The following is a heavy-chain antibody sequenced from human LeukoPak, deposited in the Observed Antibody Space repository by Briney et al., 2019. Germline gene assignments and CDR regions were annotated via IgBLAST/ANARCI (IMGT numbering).Heavy chain of an antibody. CDR1: GFTFSNAW. CDR3: TTDGGITMVRGVIIY. J-gene: IGHJ4*02. D-gene: IGHD3-10*01. Sequence: GGSLRLSCAASGFTFSNAWMSWVRQAPGKGLEWVGRIKSKTDGGTTDYAAPVKGRFTISRDDSKNTLYLQMNSLKTEDTAVYYCTTDGGITMVRGVIIYWGQGTLVTVSS. V-gene: IGHV3-15*01. CDR2: IKSKTDGGTT.